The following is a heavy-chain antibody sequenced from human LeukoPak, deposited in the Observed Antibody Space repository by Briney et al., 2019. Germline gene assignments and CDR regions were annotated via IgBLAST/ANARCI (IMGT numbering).Heavy chain of an antibody. V-gene: IGHV1-8*01. D-gene: IGHD3-10*01. CDR3: ARVRRKGTAFDP. CDR2: MNPNSGNT. CDR1: GYTFTSYD. Sequence: ASVKVSCKASGYTFTSYDINWVRQATGQGLEWMGWMNPNSGNTGYAQKFQGRVTMTRNTSISTAYMELSSLRSEDTAAYYCARVRRKGTAFDPWGQGTLVTVSS. J-gene: IGHJ5*02.